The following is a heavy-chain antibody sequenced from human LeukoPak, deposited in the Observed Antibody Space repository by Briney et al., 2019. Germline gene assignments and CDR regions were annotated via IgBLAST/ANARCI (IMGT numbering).Heavy chain of an antibody. D-gene: IGHD3-22*01. CDR1: GYTFTNYD. Sequence: ASVTVSYKASGYTFTNYDIIWVRQATGQGLESMGWMNHIRDNTGYPQKFQGRVTITRNTSISPAYMELNSLRSEDTAVYYCARVNYYDSSGYYYGDWYYYYYMDVWGKGTTVTVSS. V-gene: IGHV1-8*03. CDR3: ARVNYYDSSGYYYGDWYYYYYMDV. CDR2: MNHIRDNT. J-gene: IGHJ6*03.